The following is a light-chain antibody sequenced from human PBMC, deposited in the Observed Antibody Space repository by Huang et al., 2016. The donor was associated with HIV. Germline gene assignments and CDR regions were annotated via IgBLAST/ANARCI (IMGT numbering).Light chain of an antibody. CDR3: QQYNTYST. CDR1: QSVSSW. J-gene: IGKJ1*01. Sequence: DIQMSQSPSTLSASVGDRVTITCRASQSVSSWLAWYQQKPGKAPKLLIYKASTLESVVPSRFSSSGSWTEFTLTISSLEPDDFASYYCQQYNTYSTFGQGTKVEIK. V-gene: IGKV1-5*03. CDR2: KAS.